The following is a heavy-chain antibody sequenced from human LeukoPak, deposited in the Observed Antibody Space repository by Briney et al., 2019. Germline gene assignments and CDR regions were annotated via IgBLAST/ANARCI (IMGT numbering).Heavy chain of an antibody. Sequence: PSETLSLTCAVSGGSFSGYYWSWIRQPPGKGLEWIGEINHSGSTNYNPSLKSRVTISVDTSKNQFSLKLSSVTAADTAVYYCARGRRYPKRLSGRYNIFDYWGQGTLVTVSS. J-gene: IGHJ4*02. CDR3: ARGRRYPKRLSGRYNIFDY. CDR1: GGSFSGYY. V-gene: IGHV4-34*01. CDR2: INHSGST. D-gene: IGHD1-26*01.